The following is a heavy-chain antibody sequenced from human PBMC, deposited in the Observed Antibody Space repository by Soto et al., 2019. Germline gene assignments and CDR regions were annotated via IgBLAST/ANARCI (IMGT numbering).Heavy chain of an antibody. CDR1: GYTFTSYY. V-gene: IGHV1-46*01. D-gene: IGHD3-22*01. J-gene: IGHJ6*02. CDR3: ARDYYDSSGSLGYYYGMDV. CDR2: INPRGGST. Sequence: ASVKVSCKASGYTFTSYYMHWVRQAPAQGLEWMGIINPRGGSTSYAQKFQGRVTMTRDTSTSTVYMELSSLRSEDTAVYYCARDYYDSSGSLGYYYGMDVWGQGTTVIVS.